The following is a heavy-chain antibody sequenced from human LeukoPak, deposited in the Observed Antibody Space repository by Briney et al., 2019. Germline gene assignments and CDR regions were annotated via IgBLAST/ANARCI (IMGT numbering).Heavy chain of an antibody. CDR2: IIPIFGTA. CDR1: GGTFSSYA. D-gene: IGHD3-22*01. Sequence: GASVKVSCKASGGTFSSYAISWVRQAPGQGLEWMGRIIPIFGTANYAQKFQGRVTITTDESTSTAYMELSSLRSEDTAVYYCARGGYYDSSSLFDYWGQGTLVTVSS. CDR3: ARGGYYDSSSLFDY. J-gene: IGHJ4*02. V-gene: IGHV1-69*05.